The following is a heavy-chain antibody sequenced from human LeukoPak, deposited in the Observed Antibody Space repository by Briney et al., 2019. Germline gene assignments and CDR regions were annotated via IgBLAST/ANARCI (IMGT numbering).Heavy chain of an antibody. CDR1: GAYIYNFY. Sequence: SSETLSLTCTVSGAYIYNFYWSWIRQPAGKGPEWIGHIYTDGTTKYNPSLKSRVTMSADASKDQFSLKLTSVTAADTAVYYCAKAAGGTFNPWGPGTLVIVSS. CDR3: AKAAGGTFNP. D-gene: IGHD1-26*01. V-gene: IGHV4-4*07. J-gene: IGHJ5*02. CDR2: IYTDGTT.